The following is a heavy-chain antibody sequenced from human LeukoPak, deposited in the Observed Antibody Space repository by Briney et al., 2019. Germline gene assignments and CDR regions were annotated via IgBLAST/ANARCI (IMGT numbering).Heavy chain of an antibody. D-gene: IGHD2-15*01. Sequence: SLRLSCASSGLIFDYYAMHWVRQAPGKGLEWVSGISWNNGSLGYADPVKGRFSISRDNAKKSLYLQMNSLRAEDTALYYCAKGAPGVVVVVAETDYYYGMDVWGQGTTVTVSS. V-gene: IGHV3-9*01. J-gene: IGHJ6*02. CDR2: ISWNNGSL. CDR1: GLIFDYYA. CDR3: AKGAPGVVVVVAETDYYYGMDV.